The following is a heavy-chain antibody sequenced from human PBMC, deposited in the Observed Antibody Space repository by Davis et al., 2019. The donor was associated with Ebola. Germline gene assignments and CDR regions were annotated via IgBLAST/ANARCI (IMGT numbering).Heavy chain of an antibody. CDR1: GGSISSSSYY. CDR3: ARGAIFGVVTSPFDP. V-gene: IGHV4-39*07. CDR2: INHSGST. Sequence: MPSETLSLTCTVSGGSISSSSYYWSWIRQPPGKGLEWIGEINHSGSTNYNPSLKSRVTISVDTSKNQFSLKLSSVTAADTAVYYCARGAIFGVVTSPFDPWGQGTLVTVSS. D-gene: IGHD3-3*01. J-gene: IGHJ5*02.